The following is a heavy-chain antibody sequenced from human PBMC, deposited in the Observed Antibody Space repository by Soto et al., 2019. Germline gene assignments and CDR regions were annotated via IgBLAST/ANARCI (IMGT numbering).Heavy chain of an antibody. CDR3: TTDARPYYDIWTGLDS. V-gene: IGHV3-15*01. CDR2: SRSNADGGTA. J-gene: IGHJ4*02. Sequence: EVQLVESGGGLVKSGGSLRLSCAASGFTFNNAWMSWVRQAPGKWLEWMGRSRSNADGGTAVYAAPVKGRFTISRDDSKNTLYLQMNSLKTEDTAVYYCTTDARPYYDIWTGLDSWGQGTLVTVSS. CDR1: GFTFNNAW. D-gene: IGHD3-9*01.